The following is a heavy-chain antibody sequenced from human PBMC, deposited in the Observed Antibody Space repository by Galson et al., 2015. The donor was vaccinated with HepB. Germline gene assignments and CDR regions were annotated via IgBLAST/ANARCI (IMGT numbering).Heavy chain of an antibody. CDR2: ISGSSSYI. Sequence: SLRLSCAASGFTFSSYSMNWVRQAPGKGLEWVSSISGSSSYIYYADSVKGRFTISRDNAKNSLYLQMNSLRAEDTAVYYCARGAYCSGGSCYSGWFDPWGQGTLVTVSS. V-gene: IGHV3-21*01. CDR1: GFTFSSYS. J-gene: IGHJ5*02. D-gene: IGHD2-15*01. CDR3: ARGAYCSGGSCYSGWFDP.